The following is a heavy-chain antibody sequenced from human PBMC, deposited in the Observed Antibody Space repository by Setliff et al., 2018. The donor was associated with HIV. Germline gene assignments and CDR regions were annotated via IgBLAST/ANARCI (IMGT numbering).Heavy chain of an antibody. Sequence: ASVKVSCKASGYKFTSYGINWVRQAPGQGLEWLAWINIYNGNTNYARRVQGRVTMTTDTGTRTAYMELRSLRSDDTAMYYCARMRGGHNIREGAFDIWGQGTMVTVSS. CDR3: ARMRGGHNIREGAFDI. V-gene: IGHV1-18*01. CDR1: GYKFTSYG. CDR2: INIYNGNT. D-gene: IGHD1-20*01. J-gene: IGHJ3*02.